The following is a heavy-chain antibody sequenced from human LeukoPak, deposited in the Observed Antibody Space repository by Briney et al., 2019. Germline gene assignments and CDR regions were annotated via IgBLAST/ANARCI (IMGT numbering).Heavy chain of an antibody. Sequence: GASVKVSCKASGYTFTSYDINWVRQATGQGLEWMGGFDPEDGETIYAQKFQGRVTMTEDTSTDTAYMELSSLRSEDTAVYYCATDQRGGLWLLWGQGTLVTVSS. D-gene: IGHD5-18*01. V-gene: IGHV1-24*01. CDR3: ATDQRGGLWLL. CDR2: FDPEDGET. CDR1: GYTFTSYD. J-gene: IGHJ4*02.